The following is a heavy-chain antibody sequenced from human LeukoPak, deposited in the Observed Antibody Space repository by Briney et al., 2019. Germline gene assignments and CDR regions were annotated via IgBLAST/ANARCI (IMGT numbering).Heavy chain of an antibody. CDR2: ISAFNGNT. CDR1: GYTFTSYG. Sequence: GASVNVSCKSSGYTFTSYGISWVRQAPGQGLEWMGWISAFNGNTNYAQKLQGRVTMTTDTSTSTAYMELRSLRSDDTVVYYCARNRLTYYYDSSGYFFDYWGQGTLVTVSS. D-gene: IGHD3-22*01. V-gene: IGHV1-18*01. CDR3: ARNRLTYYYDSSGYFFDY. J-gene: IGHJ4*02.